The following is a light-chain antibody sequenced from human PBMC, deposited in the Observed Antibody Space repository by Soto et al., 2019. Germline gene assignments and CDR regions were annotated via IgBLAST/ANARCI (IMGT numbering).Light chain of an antibody. Sequence: QSALTQPASVSGSPGQSITISCTGTSSDVGLYDYVSWYQQHPGKAPQLMIYAVSNRPSGVSNHFSASKSGNTASLFISGLQAEDEADYYCSSYTSDSSYVFGSGTKVTV. CDR1: SSDVGLYDY. J-gene: IGLJ1*01. CDR3: SSYTSDSSYV. CDR2: AVS. V-gene: IGLV2-14*01.